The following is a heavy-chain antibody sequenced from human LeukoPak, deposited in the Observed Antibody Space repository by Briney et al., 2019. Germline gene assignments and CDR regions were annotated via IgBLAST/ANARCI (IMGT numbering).Heavy chain of an antibody. V-gene: IGHV5-51*01. D-gene: IGHD2-15*01. CDR2: IYPGDSDT. J-gene: IGHJ4*02. CDR3: ARQIGYCSGGSCYADY. Sequence: GESLKISCKGSGYSFTSYWIGWVRQMPGKGLEWMGIIYPGDSDTRYSPSFQGQVTISADKSISTAYLQWSSQKASDTAMYYCARQIGYCSGGSCYADYWGQGTLVTVSS. CDR1: GYSFTSYW.